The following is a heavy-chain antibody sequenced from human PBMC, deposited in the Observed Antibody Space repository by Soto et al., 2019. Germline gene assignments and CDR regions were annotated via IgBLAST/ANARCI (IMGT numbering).Heavy chain of an antibody. Sequence: QVQLVQSGAEVMQPGSSVRVSCKASGGTFSSYAISWVRQAPGQGLEWMGGIIPIFGTADYAQKFQGRVTISADESTTTAYMELSSLRSEDPAVYFCARDKDRVPVGGTYYSGMDVWGQGTTVTVYS. J-gene: IGHJ6*02. D-gene: IGHD2-2*01. CDR3: ARDKDRVPVGGTYYSGMDV. CDR1: GGTFSSYA. V-gene: IGHV1-69*12. CDR2: IIPIFGTA.